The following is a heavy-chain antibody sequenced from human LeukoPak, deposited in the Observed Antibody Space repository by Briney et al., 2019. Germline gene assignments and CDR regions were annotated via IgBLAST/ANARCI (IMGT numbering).Heavy chain of an antibody. V-gene: IGHV3-74*01. CDR3: ASSSPAAISDGMDV. CDR2: INSDGSST. CDR1: GFTLSSYW. J-gene: IGHJ6*02. Sequence: GGSLRLSCAASGFTLSSYWMHWVRQAPGKGLVWVSRINSDGSSTSYADSVKGRFTISRDNAKNTLYLQMNSLRAEDTAVYYCASSSPAAISDGMDVWGQGTTVTVSS. D-gene: IGHD2-2*01.